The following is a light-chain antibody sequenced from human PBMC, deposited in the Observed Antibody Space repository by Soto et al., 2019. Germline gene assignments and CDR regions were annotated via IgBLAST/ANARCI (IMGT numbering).Light chain of an antibody. J-gene: IGKJ5*01. CDR1: QSFRGL. CDR3: QQRHMWPIT. Sequence: EVVLTQSPVTLSLSPGERATLSCRASQSFRGLLAWYQQKPGQAPRLLIYDAYNRATGIPPRFSGSGSGTDFTLTISSLEPEDSAVDCCQQRHMWPITFGQGTRLEIK. CDR2: DAY. V-gene: IGKV3-11*01.